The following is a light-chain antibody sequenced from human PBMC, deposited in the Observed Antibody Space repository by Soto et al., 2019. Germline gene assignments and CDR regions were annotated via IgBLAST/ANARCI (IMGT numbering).Light chain of an antibody. CDR3: QQYADSPRT. V-gene: IGKV3-20*01. CDR2: GDS. Sequence: EIVLTQSPCTLSLSPGERATLSCRASQSVSRASLAWYQQKPGQAPRLLLYGDSGRATGIPARFSGSGSGTDFTLTISRLEPEDFAVYYCQQYADSPRTFGQGTKVDIK. CDR1: QSVSRAS. J-gene: IGKJ1*01.